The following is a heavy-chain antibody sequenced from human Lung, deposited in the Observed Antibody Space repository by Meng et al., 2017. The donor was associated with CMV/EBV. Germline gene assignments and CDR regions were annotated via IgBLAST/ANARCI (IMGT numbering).Heavy chain of an antibody. CDR3: ARDYYDSGAYYYTEEYYHGLDV. CDR1: GDSVSSNSAA. V-gene: IGHV6-1*01. Sequence: LSFPISGDSVSSNSAAWNWIRQSPSRGLEWLGRTYYRSKWYDDYAMAVKSRITINPATSKNQFSLQLNSVTPEDTAVYYCARDYYDSGAYYYTEEYYHGLDVWXQGTTVTVSS. J-gene: IGHJ6*02. D-gene: IGHD3-22*01. CDR2: TYYRSKWYD.